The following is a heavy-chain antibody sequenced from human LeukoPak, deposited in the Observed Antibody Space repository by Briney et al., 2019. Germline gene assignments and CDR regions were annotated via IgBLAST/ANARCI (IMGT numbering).Heavy chain of an antibody. J-gene: IGHJ6*03. CDR2: ISWDGGST. V-gene: IGHV3-43*01. D-gene: IGHD6-6*01. CDR3: AKGPPKLHDYMDV. Sequence: PGGSLRLSCAASGFTFDDYTMHWVRQAPGKGLEWVSLISWDGGSTYYADSVKGRFTISRDNSKNSLYLQMNSLRTEDTALYYCAKGPPKLHDYMDVWGKGTTVNVSS. CDR1: GFTFDDYT.